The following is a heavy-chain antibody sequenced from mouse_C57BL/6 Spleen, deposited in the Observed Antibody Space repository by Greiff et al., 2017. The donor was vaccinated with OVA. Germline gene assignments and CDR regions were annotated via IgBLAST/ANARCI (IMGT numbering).Heavy chain of an antibody. CDR2: IWSGGST. J-gene: IGHJ3*01. D-gene: IGHD2-9*01. V-gene: IGHV2-4*01. CDR3: ANLPYYAYDGAWFAY. Sequence: VKLVESGPGLVQPSQSLSITCTVSGFSLTSYGVHWVRQPPGKGLEWLGVIWSGGSTDYNAAFISRLSISKDNSKSQVFFKMNSLQADDTAIYYCANLPYYAYDGAWFAYWGQRTLVTVSA. CDR1: GFSLTSYG.